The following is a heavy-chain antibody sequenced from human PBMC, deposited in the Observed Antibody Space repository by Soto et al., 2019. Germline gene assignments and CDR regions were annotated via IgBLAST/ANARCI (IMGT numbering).Heavy chain of an antibody. CDR3: ARTYSGYDWGSFDY. D-gene: IGHD5-12*01. V-gene: IGHV2-5*02. CDR2: IYRDDDK. J-gene: IGHJ4*02. CDR1: EFSLSINGLG. Sequence: QITLKESGPTLVKPTQTLTLTCTFSEFSLSINGLGVGWIRQPPGKALEWLALIYRDDDKPYSPSLMSRLTITKAASKNQVVLTMTNMDPMDTATYYCARTYSGYDWGSFDYWGQGTLVTVSS.